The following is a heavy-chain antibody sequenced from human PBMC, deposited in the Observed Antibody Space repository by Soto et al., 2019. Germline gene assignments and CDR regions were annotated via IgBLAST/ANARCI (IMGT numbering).Heavy chain of an antibody. J-gene: IGHJ4*02. CDR2: ISGSGGST. CDR3: AKDLEQLVRASFDY. CDR1: GFTFSSYA. V-gene: IGHV3-23*01. Sequence: HPGGSLRLSCAASGFTFSSYAMSWVRQAPGKGLEWVSAISGSGGSTYYADSVKGRFTISRDNSKNTLYLQMNSLRAEDTAVYYCAKDLEQLVRASFDYWGQGTLVTVSS. D-gene: IGHD6-13*01.